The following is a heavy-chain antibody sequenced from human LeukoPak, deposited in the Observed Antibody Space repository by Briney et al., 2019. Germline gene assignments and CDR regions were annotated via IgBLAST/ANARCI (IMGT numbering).Heavy chain of an antibody. CDR2: IYYSGST. V-gene: IGHV4-59*08. Sequence: PSETLSLTCTVSGGSLSSHYWSWIRQPPGKGLEWIGYIYYSGSTTYTPSLKSRVTISLDTSKNQFSLKLSSVTAADTAVYYCARFKYDFWSGSRSYYFYGMDVWGQGTTVTVSS. J-gene: IGHJ6*02. D-gene: IGHD3-3*01. CDR1: GGSLSSHY. CDR3: ARFKYDFWSGSRSYYFYGMDV.